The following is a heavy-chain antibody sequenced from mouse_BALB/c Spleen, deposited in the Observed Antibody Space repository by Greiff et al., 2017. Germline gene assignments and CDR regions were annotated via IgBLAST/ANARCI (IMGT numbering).Heavy chain of an antibody. J-gene: IGHJ4*01. CDR2: IWSGGST. CDR1: GFSLTSYG. Sequence: VQLQQSGPGLVQPSQSLSITCTVSGFSLTSYGVHWVRQSPGKGLEWLGVIWSGGSTDYNAAFISRLSNSKDNSKSQVFFKMNSLQANDTAIYYCARKGGLRGYYAMDYWGQGTSVTVSS. D-gene: IGHD2-2*01. V-gene: IGHV2-2*02. CDR3: ARKGGLRGYYAMDY.